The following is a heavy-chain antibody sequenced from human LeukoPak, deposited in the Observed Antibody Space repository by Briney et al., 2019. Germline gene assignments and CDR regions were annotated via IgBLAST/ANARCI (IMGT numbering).Heavy chain of an antibody. D-gene: IGHD3-3*01. Sequence: SGPALVKPTQTLTLTCTFSGFSLSTSGMCVSWIRQPPGKALEWLARIDWDDDKYYSTSLKTRLTISKDTSKNQVVLTMTNMDPVDTATYYCARLTYYDFWSGCQTFDYWGQGTLVTVSS. CDR1: GFSLSTSGMC. CDR2: IDWDDDK. CDR3: ARLTYYDFWSGCQTFDY. V-gene: IGHV2-70*11. J-gene: IGHJ4*02.